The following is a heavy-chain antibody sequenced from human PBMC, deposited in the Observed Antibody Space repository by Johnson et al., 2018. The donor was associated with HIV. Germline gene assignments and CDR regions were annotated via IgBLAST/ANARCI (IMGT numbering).Heavy chain of an antibody. Sequence: VQLVESGGGVVQPGRSLRLSCAASGFTFDDYAMHWVRQAPGKGLEWVSGISWNSGSIGYADSVKGRFTISSDNAKNSLYLQMNSLRAEDTAVYYCARSGRIHNNGWYWGGAFDIWGQGTMVTVSS. CDR2: ISWNSGSI. V-gene: IGHV3-9*01. CDR1: GFTFDDYA. D-gene: IGHD6-19*01. CDR3: ARSGRIHNNGWYWGGAFDI. J-gene: IGHJ3*02.